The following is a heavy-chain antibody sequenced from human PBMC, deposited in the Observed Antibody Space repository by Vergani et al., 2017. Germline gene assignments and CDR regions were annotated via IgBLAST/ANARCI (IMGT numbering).Heavy chain of an antibody. CDR2: TYHSGST. D-gene: IGHD3-3*01. Sequence: QVQLQESGPGLVKPSGTLSLTCAVSGGSISSGGYSWSWIRQPPGKALEWIGCTYHSGSTNYNPSLKSRVTISVDRSKNQFSLKLSSVTAADTAVYYCARAPLGDYYGFDYWGQGTLVTVSS. CDR1: GGSISSGGYS. V-gene: IGHV4-30-2*01. CDR3: ARAPLGDYYGFDY. J-gene: IGHJ4*02.